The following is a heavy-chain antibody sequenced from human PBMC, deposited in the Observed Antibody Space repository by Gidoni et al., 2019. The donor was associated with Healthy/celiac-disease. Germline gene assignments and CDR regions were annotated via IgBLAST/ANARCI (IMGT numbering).Heavy chain of an antibody. CDR2: IIPIFGTA. Sequence: QVQLVQSGAEVKKPGYAVKVSCQPSGGTFSSYAISGVRQAPGQGLEWMGGIIPIFGTANYAQKFQGSVTITADESTSTAYMELSSLRSDDTSVYYCASTPLLDCSGGSCYSWNWFDPWGQGTLVTVSS. J-gene: IGHJ5*02. V-gene: IGHV1-69*01. CDR3: ASTPLLDCSGGSCYSWNWFDP. CDR1: GGTFSSYA. D-gene: IGHD2-15*01.